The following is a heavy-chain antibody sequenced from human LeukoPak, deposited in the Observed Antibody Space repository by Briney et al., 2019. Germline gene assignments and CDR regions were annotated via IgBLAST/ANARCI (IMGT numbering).Heavy chain of an antibody. V-gene: IGHV3-23*01. CDR3: AKLDYYDTH. Sequence: PGGSLRLSCAASGFTFSTQAMSWVRQAPGKGLEWVSSITGSGASTYYADSVKGRFTISRDNPKNTLYLQMNSLRAEDAAVYYCAKLDYYDTHWGQGTLVTVSS. CDR2: ITGSGAST. CDR1: GFTFSTQA. J-gene: IGHJ4*02. D-gene: IGHD3-22*01.